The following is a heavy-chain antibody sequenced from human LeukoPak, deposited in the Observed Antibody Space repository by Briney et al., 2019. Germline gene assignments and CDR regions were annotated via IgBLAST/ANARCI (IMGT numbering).Heavy chain of an antibody. CDR3: AKDHGRIAAAGPFDY. CDR2: ISGSGGST. J-gene: IGHJ4*02. V-gene: IGHV3-23*01. CDR1: GFTFSSYA. Sequence: PGGSLRLSSAASGFTFSSYAMSWVRQAPGKGLEWVSAISGSGGSTYYADSVKGRFTISRDNSKNTLYLQMNSLRAEDTAVYYCAKDHGRIAAAGPFDYWGQGTLVTVSS. D-gene: IGHD6-13*01.